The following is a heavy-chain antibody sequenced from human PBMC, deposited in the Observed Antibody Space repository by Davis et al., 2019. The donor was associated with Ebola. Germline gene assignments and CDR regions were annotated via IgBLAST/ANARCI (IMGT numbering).Heavy chain of an antibody. J-gene: IGHJ5*02. CDR2: INPSGGST. D-gene: IGHD2-15*01. Sequence: ASVKVSCKASGYTFTSYSMHWVRQAPRQGLEWMGIINPSGGSTSYALKFQGRGTMTRDTSTGTVYMELSSLRSEDTAVYYCARASIRYCSGGSCYSVPPGNWFDPWGQGTLVTVSS. CDR3: ARASIRYCSGGSCYSVPPGNWFDP. CDR1: GYTFTSYS. V-gene: IGHV1-46*01.